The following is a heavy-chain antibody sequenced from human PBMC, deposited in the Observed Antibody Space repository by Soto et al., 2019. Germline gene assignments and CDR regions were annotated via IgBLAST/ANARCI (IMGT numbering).Heavy chain of an antibody. CDR3: AKERRSGANYDILTGYYDYGMDV. CDR2: ISYDGSNK. Sequence: GGSLRLSCAASGFTFSSYGMHWVRQAPGKGLEWVAVISYDGSNKYYADSVKGRFTISRDNSKNTLYLQMNSLRAEDTAVYYCAKERRSGANYDILTGYYDYGMDVWGQGTTVTVSS. J-gene: IGHJ6*02. CDR1: GFTFSSYG. D-gene: IGHD3-9*01. V-gene: IGHV3-30*18.